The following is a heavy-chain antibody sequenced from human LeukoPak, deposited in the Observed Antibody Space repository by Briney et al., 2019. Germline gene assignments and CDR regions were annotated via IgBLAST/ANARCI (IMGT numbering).Heavy chain of an antibody. CDR3: AKYSSGSYYPARDAFDI. CDR1: GGSISSYY. V-gene: IGHV4-59*01. J-gene: IGHJ3*02. D-gene: IGHD3-10*01. Sequence: PSETLSLTCSVSGGSISSYYWSWVRQPPGKGLEWIGYIYYTGSTNYNPSLKSRVTISVDTSKDQFSLKLSSVTAADTAVYYCAKYSSGSYYPARDAFDIWGQGTMVTVSS. CDR2: IYYTGST.